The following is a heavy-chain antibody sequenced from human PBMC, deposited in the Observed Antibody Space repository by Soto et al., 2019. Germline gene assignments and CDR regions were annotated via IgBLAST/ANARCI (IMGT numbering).Heavy chain of an antibody. V-gene: IGHV1-3*01. D-gene: IGHD2-2*02. CDR2: INAGNGNT. J-gene: IGHJ5*02. Sequence: RASVKVSCKASGYTFTSYAMHWVRQAPGQRLEWMGWINAGNGNTKYSQKFQGRVTITRDTSASTAYMELSSLRSEDTAVYYCARGLVVPAAIGNWFDPWGQGTLVTVSS. CDR3: ARGLVVPAAIGNWFDP. CDR1: GYTFTSYA.